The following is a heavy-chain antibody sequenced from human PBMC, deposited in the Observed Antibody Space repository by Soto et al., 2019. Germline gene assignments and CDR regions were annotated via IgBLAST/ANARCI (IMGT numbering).Heavy chain of an antibody. J-gene: IGHJ4*02. Sequence: ASGKVSCKVSGYTLTELSMHWVRQAPGKGLEWMGGFDPEDGETIYAQKFQGRVTMTEDTSTDTAYMELSSLRSEDTAVYYCATVAFSGYYDSSGYYHDYWGQGTLVTVSS. CDR1: GYTLTELS. D-gene: IGHD3-22*01. V-gene: IGHV1-24*01. CDR3: ATVAFSGYYDSSGYYHDY. CDR2: FDPEDGET.